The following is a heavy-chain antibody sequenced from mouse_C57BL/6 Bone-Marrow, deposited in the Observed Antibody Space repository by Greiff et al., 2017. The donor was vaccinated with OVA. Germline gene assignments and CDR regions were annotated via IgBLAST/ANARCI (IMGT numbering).Heavy chain of an antibody. CDR1: GIDFSRYW. CDR2: INPDSSTI. CDR3: ARRDYGSSYYYAMDY. J-gene: IGHJ4*01. V-gene: IGHV4-1*01. D-gene: IGHD1-1*01. Sequence: AASGIDFSRYWMSWVRRAPGKGLEWIGEINPDSSTINYAPSLKDKFIISRDNAKNTLYLQMSKVRSEDTALYYCARRDYGSSYYYAMDYWGQGTSVTVSS.